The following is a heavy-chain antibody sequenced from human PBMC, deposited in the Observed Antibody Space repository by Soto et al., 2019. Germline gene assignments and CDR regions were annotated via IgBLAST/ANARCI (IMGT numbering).Heavy chain of an antibody. V-gene: IGHV3-48*03. J-gene: IGHJ4*02. CDR1: GFTFSNYE. D-gene: IGHD2-21*01. CDR3: ARESIGCGGDCLDY. CDR2: IDTSGDAM. Sequence: GGSLRLSCAVSGFTFSNYEWNWVRQAPGKGLEWISYIDTSGDAMFYADSVKGRFAVSRDNTMNSLYLQMNSLRAEDTAAYYCARESIGCGGDCLDYWGQGTLVTVSS.